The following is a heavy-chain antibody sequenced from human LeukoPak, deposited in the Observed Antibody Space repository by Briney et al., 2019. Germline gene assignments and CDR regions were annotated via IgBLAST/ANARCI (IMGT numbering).Heavy chain of an antibody. V-gene: IGHV3-53*01. D-gene: IGHD6-19*01. CDR1: GFTVSSNY. CDR3: ARSSGWYGEYYFDY. J-gene: IGHJ4*02. Sequence: GGSLRLSCAASGFTVSSNYMSWVRQAPGKGLEWVSVIYSGGNTYYADSVKGRFTISRDNSKNTLYLQMNSLRAEDTAVYYCARSSGWYGEYYFDYWGQGTLVTVSS. CDR2: IYSGGNT.